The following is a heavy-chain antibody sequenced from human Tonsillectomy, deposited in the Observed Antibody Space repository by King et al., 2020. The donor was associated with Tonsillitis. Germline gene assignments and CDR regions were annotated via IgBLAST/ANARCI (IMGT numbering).Heavy chain of an antibody. V-gene: IGHV3-48*01. CDR1: GFTFSSYS. D-gene: IGHD1-26*01. Sequence: VQLVESGGGLVHPGGSLRLSCAASGFTFSSYSMNWVRQAPGKGLEWVSYISSSSSPIYYADSVKGRFTISRDNAKNSLYLQMNSLRAEDTAVYYCARVNVGTYYYYFDLWGRGTLVTVSS. CDR3: ARVNVGTYYYYFDL. CDR2: ISSSSSPI. J-gene: IGHJ2*01.